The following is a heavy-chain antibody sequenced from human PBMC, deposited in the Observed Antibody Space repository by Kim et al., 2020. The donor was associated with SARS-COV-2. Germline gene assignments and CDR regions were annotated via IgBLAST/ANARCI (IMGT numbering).Heavy chain of an antibody. Sequence: GGSLRLSCAASGFTVSSNYMSWVRQAPGKGLEWVSTFSSGSSTYSADSVKGRFTISRDNSKNTLYLQMNSLRAEDTAVYYCARAHSDYNNYVDYWGQGTLVAVSS. J-gene: IGHJ4*02. CDR2: FSSGSST. D-gene: IGHD4-4*01. V-gene: IGHV3-53*01. CDR1: GFTVSSNY. CDR3: ARAHSDYNNYVDY.